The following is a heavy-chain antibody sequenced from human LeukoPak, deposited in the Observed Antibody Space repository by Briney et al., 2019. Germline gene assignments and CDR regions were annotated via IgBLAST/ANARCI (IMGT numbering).Heavy chain of an antibody. Sequence: ASVKVSCKVSGYTLSELSMHWVRQPPGKGLEWMGGSDPDTGEALYAQKFQGRVTMAEDTSTDTAYMELNSLRSEDTAVYYCATVSWWGQGTLVTVSS. CDR3: ATVSW. CDR1: GYTLSELS. CDR2: SDPDTGEA. V-gene: IGHV1-24*01. J-gene: IGHJ4*02.